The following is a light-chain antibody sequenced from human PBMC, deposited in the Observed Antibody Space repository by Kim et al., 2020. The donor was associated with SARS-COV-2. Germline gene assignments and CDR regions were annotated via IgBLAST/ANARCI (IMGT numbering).Light chain of an antibody. V-gene: IGLV2-14*03. Sequence: QSALTQPASVSGSPRQSITISCTGTSNGVGGYKFVSWYQHSPGKAPKLIIYDATKRPSGASNRFSGSKSGNSASLTISGLQPEDEAYYYCASYGSTKPRVFGPGTKLTVL. J-gene: IGLJ1*01. CDR1: SNGVGGYKF. CDR2: DAT. CDR3: ASYGSTKPRV.